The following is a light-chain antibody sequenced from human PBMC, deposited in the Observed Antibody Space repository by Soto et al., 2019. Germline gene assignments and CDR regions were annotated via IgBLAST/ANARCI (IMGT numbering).Light chain of an antibody. J-gene: IGLJ1*01. CDR2: EDI. Sequence: QSALTQPASVSGSPGQSITISCTGTSSDVGSYSLLSWYQHHPGKAPKLIIYEDIKGPSGVSNRFSGSKSGNTASLRFSWLQAEDEADYYCYTYAGGSTYLFGTGTKVTVL. V-gene: IGLV2-23*01. CDR3: YTYAGGSTYL. CDR1: SSDVGSYSL.